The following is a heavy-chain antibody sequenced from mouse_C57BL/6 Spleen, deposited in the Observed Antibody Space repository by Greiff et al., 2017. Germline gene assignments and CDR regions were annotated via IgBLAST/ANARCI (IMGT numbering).Heavy chain of an antibody. CDR1: GYTFTSYW. D-gene: IGHD1-2*01. CDR3: ARAAYYGYFDV. J-gene: IGHJ1*03. Sequence: QVQLQQPGAELVKPGASVKLSCKASGYTFTSYWMHWVKQRPGRGLEWLGRIDPNSGGTKYNEKFKSKATLTVDKPSSTASMQLSSLTSEDSAVYYCARAAYYGYFDVWGTGTTVTVSS. CDR2: IDPNSGGT. V-gene: IGHV1-72*01.